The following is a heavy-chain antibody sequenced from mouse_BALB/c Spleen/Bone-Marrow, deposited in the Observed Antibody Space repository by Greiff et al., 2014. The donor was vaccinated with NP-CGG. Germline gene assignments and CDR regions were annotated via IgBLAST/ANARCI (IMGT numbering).Heavy chain of an antibody. CDR3: ARHDGYYAMDY. V-gene: IGHV5-9-3*01. Sequence: EVKLVESGGGLVKPGGSLKLSCAASGFTFSSYAMSWVRQTPEKRLEWVATISSGGSYTYYPDSVKGQFTISRDNAKNTLYLQMGSLRSEDTAMYYCARHDGYYAMDYWGQGTSVTVSS. CDR1: GFTFSSYA. J-gene: IGHJ4*01. D-gene: IGHD2-3*01. CDR2: ISSGGSYT.